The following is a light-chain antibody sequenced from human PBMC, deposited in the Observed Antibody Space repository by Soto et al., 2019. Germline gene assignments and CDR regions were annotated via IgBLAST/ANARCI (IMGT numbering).Light chain of an antibody. J-gene: IGKJ5*01. CDR3: QQYNNWPRIT. CDR2: GAY. V-gene: IGKV3-15*01. CDR1: QSVSSN. Sequence: EIVMTQSPATLSVSPGETPTLSCRASQSVSSNLAWYQQKPGQAPRLIIYGAYTRATGIPARFSGSGSGTEFTLTISSLQSEDFAVYYCQQYNNWPRITFGQGTRLEIK.